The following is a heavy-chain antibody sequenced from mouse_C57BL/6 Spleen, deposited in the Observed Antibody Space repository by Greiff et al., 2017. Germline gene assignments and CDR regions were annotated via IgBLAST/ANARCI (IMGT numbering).Heavy chain of an antibody. CDR3: ARIWDEDYAMDY. V-gene: IGHV1-81*01. CDR1: GYTFTSYG. J-gene: IGHJ4*01. CDR2: IYPRSGNT. D-gene: IGHD4-1*01. Sequence: QVQLQQSGAELARPGASVKLSCKASGYTFTSYGISWVKQRTGPGLEWIGEIYPRSGNTYYTEQFKGKATLTADKSSSTAYMELRSLTSEDSAVYFCARIWDEDYAMDYWGQGTSVTVSS.